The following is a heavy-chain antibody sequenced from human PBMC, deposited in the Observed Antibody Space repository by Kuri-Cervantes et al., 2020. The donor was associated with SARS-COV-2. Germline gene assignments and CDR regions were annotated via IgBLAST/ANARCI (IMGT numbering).Heavy chain of an antibody. CDR1: GFSFSAYG. V-gene: IGHV3-30*02. J-gene: IGHJ5*02. CDR2: IEYDGSSK. D-gene: IGHD3-16*01. Sequence: GGSLRLSCAASGFSFSAYGMYWVRQAPGKGLEWVAFIEYDGSSKYYADSVTGRFTVSRDNSKNTLYLQMNSLRAEDTAVYYCAKDSAEVGGQTLMNWFDPWGQGTLVTVSS. CDR3: AKDSAEVGGQTLMNWFDP.